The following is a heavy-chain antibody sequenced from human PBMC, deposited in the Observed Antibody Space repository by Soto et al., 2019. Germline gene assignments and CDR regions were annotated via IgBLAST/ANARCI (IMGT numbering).Heavy chain of an antibody. J-gene: IGHJ4*02. V-gene: IGHV1-46*01. CDR3: ASDHHDSSGYPSY. D-gene: IGHD3-22*01. CDR2: INPSGGST. Sequence: ASVNGYCTASGYAFTSDYMDWGLQDPGQGLEWMGIINPSGGSTSYARKFQGRVTMTRDTSTSTVYMELSSLRSEDTAVYYCASDHHDSSGYPSYWGQGTLVTVFS. CDR1: GYAFTSDY.